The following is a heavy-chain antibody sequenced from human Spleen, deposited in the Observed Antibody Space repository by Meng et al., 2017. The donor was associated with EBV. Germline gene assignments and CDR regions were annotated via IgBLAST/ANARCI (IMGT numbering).Heavy chain of an antibody. V-gene: IGHV1-18*01. D-gene: IGHD4-17*01. CDR1: GYTFNDYG. Sequence: QMQLVQSGGEVKKPGASVKVSCKASGYTFNDYGITWVRQAPGQGLEWVGWISAYNGNTNYAQNLRGRVTLTTDTSTSTAYMELRSLRSDDTAMYYCARDLDRYGDYVGYWGQGTLVTVSS. CDR2: ISAYNGNT. CDR3: ARDLDRYGDYVGY. J-gene: IGHJ4*02.